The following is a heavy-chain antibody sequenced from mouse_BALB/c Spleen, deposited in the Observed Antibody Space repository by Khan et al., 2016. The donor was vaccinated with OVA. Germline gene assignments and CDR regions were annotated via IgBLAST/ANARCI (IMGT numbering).Heavy chain of an antibody. V-gene: IGHV14-3*02. CDR3: ARKNA. Sequence: VQLKESGAELVKPGASVKLSCTASGYNIKDTYMHWVKQRPEQGLEWIGRIDPANGNTKYDPKFQCKATITADTSSNTAYLQLSSLTSEDTAVYYCARKNAWGQGSSSTITS. J-gene: IGHJ2*03. CDR2: IDPANGNT. CDR1: GYNIKDTY.